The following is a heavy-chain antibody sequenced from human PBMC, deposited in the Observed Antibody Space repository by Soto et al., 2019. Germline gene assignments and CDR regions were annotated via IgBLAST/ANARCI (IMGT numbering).Heavy chain of an antibody. V-gene: IGHV1-18*01. CDR2: ISGYNGNT. Sequence: QVQLVQSGTEVKKPGASVKVSCKASGYTFTSYGISWVRQAPGQGLEWMGWISGYNGNTEYAQKLQGRVTMNTDTSTSTGYMELRSLRSVDTAVYYCARDGSGEGWRFDPWGQGTLVTVSS. CDR1: GYTFTSYG. D-gene: IGHD3-10*01. CDR3: ARDGSGEGWRFDP. J-gene: IGHJ5*02.